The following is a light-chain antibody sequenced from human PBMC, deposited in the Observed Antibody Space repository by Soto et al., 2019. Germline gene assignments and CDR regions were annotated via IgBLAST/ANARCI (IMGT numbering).Light chain of an antibody. CDR3: QKYNTAPYT. CDR1: QGFTNY. Sequence: DFQMTQSPSSLSASVGDTATLTCRASQGFTNYLAWYQQKPGKAPKLLIYAASTLQSGVPPRFSGSGSGTHFTLTISSLQPEDAATYYCQKYNTAPYTFGQGTRLEIK. V-gene: IGKV1-27*01. CDR2: AAS. J-gene: IGKJ5*01.